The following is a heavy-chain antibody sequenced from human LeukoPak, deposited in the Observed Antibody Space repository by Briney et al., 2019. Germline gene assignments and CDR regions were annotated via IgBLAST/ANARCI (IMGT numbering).Heavy chain of an antibody. Sequence: PGGSLRLSCAASGFTFTIYAMTWVRQAPGKGLEWVSGIYGSGQTTYYADSVKGRFTISRDNSKNTLYLQMSSLRLGDTAVYYCTKVIVYGALDACDLWGQGTMVTVSS. CDR3: TKVIVYGALDACDL. J-gene: IGHJ3*01. CDR2: IYGSGQTT. D-gene: IGHD4-17*01. V-gene: IGHV3-23*01. CDR1: GFTFTIYA.